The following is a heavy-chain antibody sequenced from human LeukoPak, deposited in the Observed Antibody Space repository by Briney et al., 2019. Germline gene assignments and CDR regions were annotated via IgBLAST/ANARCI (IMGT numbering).Heavy chain of an antibody. J-gene: IGHJ6*03. CDR1: GGTFSSYA. D-gene: IGHD5-18*01. V-gene: IGHV1-69*06. CDR2: IIPIFGTT. CDR3: ARGRSSRQQWLRDYYYYMDV. Sequence: ASVKVSCKASGGTFSSYAISWVRQAPGQGLEWMGGIIPIFGTTNYAQKFQGRVRITADKSTSTAYMELSSLRSEDTAVYYCARGRSSRQQWLRDYYYYMDVWGEGTTVTISS.